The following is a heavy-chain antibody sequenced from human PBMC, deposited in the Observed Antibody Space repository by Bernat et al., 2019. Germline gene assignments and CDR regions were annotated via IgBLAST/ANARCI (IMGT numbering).Heavy chain of an antibody. D-gene: IGHD3-22*01. CDR1: GYSFTSYW. CDR2: IYPGDSDT. Sequence: EVQLVQSGAEVKKPGESLKISCKGSGYSFTSYWIGLVRQMPGKGLEWMGIIYPGDSDTRYSPSFQGQVTISADKSISTAYLQWSSLKASDTAMYYCARLDYYDSSGYWYPFDYWGQGTLVTVSS. V-gene: IGHV5-51*03. CDR3: ARLDYYDSSGYWYPFDY. J-gene: IGHJ4*02.